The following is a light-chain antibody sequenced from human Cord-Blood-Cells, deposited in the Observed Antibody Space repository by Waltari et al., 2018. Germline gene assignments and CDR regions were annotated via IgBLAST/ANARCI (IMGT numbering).Light chain of an antibody. CDR1: QSVSSSF. V-gene: IGKV3-20*01. CDR2: GAS. J-gene: IGKJ4*01. Sequence: EIVLTQSPGPLSLSQGERATLSCRASQSVSSSFLAWYQQKPGQAPRLLIYGASSRATGIPDRFSGSGSGTDFTLTISRLEPEDFAVYYCQQYGSSPLTFGGGTKVEIK. CDR3: QQYGSSPLT.